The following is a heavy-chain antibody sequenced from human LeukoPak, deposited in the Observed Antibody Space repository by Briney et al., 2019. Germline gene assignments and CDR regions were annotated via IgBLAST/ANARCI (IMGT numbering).Heavy chain of an antibody. V-gene: IGHV3-7*01. J-gene: IGHJ2*01. CDR3: ARAGVTNLLGETYWYFDL. D-gene: IGHD1-26*01. CDR1: GFTLSHYW. Sequence: GGSLRLSCTASGFTLSHYWVTWVRQAPGKGLEWVAKIEKDGSATYYVDSMKGRFTVSRDNAANSLCLQMSNLGVEDTAVYSCARAGVTNLLGETYWYFDLWGRGTLVTVSS. CDR2: IEKDGSAT.